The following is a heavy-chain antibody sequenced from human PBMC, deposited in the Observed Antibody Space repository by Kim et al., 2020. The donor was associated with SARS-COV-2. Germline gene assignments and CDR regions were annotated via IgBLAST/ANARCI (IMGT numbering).Heavy chain of an antibody. Sequence: GGSLRLSCAASGFTFSSYAMSWVRQAPWKGLEWVSAISGSGGSTYYADSVKGRFTISRDNSKNTLYLQMNSLRAEDTAVYYCAKSYYGDYYSYWGQGTLVTVSS. J-gene: IGHJ4*02. V-gene: IGHV3-23*01. CDR1: GFTFSSYA. CDR3: AKSYYGDYYSY. CDR2: ISGSGGST. D-gene: IGHD4-17*01.